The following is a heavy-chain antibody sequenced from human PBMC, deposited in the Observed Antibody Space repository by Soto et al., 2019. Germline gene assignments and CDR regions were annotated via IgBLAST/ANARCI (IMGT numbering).Heavy chain of an antibody. D-gene: IGHD5-18*01. V-gene: IGHV3-23*01. Sequence: GKGLEWLSAISGSGGSAYYADSVKGRFTISRDNSKNTLYLQMSSLRDEDTAVYYCAKDRIPYSYGSWTDWRKGTMVIVFS. J-gene: IGHJ3*01. CDR3: AKDRIPYSYGSWTD. CDR2: ISGSGGSA.